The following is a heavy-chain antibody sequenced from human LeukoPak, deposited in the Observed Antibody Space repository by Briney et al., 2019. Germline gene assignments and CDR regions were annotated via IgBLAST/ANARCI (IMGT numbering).Heavy chain of an antibody. J-gene: IGHJ4*02. D-gene: IGHD6-19*01. CDR2: IYYSGST. CDR1: GGSISSSSYY. V-gene: IGHV4-39*01. CDR3: ASLYSSGWILSHFDY. Sequence: SSETLSLTCTVSGGSISSSSYYWGWIRQPPGKGLEWIGSIYYSGSTYYNPSLKSRVTISVDTSKNQFSLKLSSVTAADTAVYYCASLYSSGWILSHFDYWGQGTLVTVSS.